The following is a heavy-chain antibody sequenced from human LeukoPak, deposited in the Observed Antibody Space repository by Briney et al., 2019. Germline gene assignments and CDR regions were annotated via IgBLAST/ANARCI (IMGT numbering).Heavy chain of an antibody. V-gene: IGHV4-34*01. J-gene: IGHJ6*03. CDR2: INHSGST. CDR1: GGSFSGYY. Sequence: SETLSLTCAVYGGSFSGYYWSWIRQPPGKGLEWIGEINHSGSTNYNPSLKSRVTISVDTSKNQFSLKLSSVTAADTAVYYCARGGGSGIAAAGTKYYYYMDVWGKGTTVTVSS. D-gene: IGHD6-13*01. CDR3: ARGGGSGIAAAGTKYYYYMDV.